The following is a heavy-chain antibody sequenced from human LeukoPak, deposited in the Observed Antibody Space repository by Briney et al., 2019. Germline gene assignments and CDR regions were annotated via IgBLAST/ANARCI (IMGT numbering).Heavy chain of an antibody. J-gene: IGHJ6*02. CDR2: IIPIFGTA. CDR3: ATDVLKSSSKVSDYYGMDV. Sequence: VASVKVSCKASGGTFSSYAISWVRQAPGQGLEWMGGIIPIFGTANYAQKFQGRVTITADESTSTAYMELSSLRSEDTAVYYCATDVLKSSSKVSDYYGMDVWGQGTTVTVSS. CDR1: GGTFSSYA. D-gene: IGHD6-13*01. V-gene: IGHV1-69*13.